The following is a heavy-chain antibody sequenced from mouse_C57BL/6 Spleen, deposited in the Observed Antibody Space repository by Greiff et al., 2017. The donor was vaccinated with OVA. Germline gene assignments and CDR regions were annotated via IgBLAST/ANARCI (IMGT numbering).Heavy chain of an antibody. CDR3: ARGDDYEGGAMGY. D-gene: IGHD2-4*01. CDR1: GYTFTSYT. Sequence: QVQLQQSGAELARPGASVKMSCKASGYTFTSYTMHWVKQRPGQGLEWIGYINPSSGYTKYNQKFKDKATLTADKSSSTAYMQLSSLASEDSAVCYCARGDDYEGGAMGYWGQGTSVTVSS. V-gene: IGHV1-4*01. CDR2: INPSSGYT. J-gene: IGHJ4*01.